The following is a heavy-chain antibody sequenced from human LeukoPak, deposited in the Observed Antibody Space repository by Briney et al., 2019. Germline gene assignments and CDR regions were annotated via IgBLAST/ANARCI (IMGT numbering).Heavy chain of an antibody. D-gene: IGHD3-3*01. CDR2: IIPIFGTA. CDR3: ARGPYDFWSGYYVNWFDP. CDR1: GGTFSSYA. V-gene: IGHV1-69*06. J-gene: IGHJ5*02. Sequence: SVTVSCKASGGTFSSYAISWVRQAPGQGLEWMGRIIPIFGTANYAQKFQGRVTITADKSTSTAYMELSSLRSEDTAVYYCARGPYDFWSGYYVNWFDPWGQGTLVTVSS.